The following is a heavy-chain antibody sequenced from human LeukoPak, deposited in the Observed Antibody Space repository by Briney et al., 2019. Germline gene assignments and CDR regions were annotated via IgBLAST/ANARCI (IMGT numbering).Heavy chain of an antibody. D-gene: IGHD2-15*01. CDR1: GFTFISYS. CDR3: ARAADCSGGSCYTAYYFDY. Sequence: PGGSLRLSCAPSGFTFISYSMNGVRQAPGKGRGGAPSISGTSSYIYYADSVKGRFTISRDNAKNSLYLQMNSLRAEDTAVYYCARAADCSGGSCYTAYYFDYWGQGTLVTVSS. V-gene: IGHV3-21*04. J-gene: IGHJ4*02. CDR2: ISGTSSYI.